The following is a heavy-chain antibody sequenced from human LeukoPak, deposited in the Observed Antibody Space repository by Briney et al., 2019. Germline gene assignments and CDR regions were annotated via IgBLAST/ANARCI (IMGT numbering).Heavy chain of an antibody. CDR2: VTGGGGST. Sequence: GGSLRLSCAASGFMFSSFAMNWVRQAQGKGLEWLSAVTGGGGSTYYADSVKGRFTISRDNSRNTLYLQLNSLRAEDTALYFCAKDRPTYGSGSPIDFWGQGALVTVSS. CDR1: GFMFSSFA. J-gene: IGHJ4*02. D-gene: IGHD3-10*01. V-gene: IGHV3-23*01. CDR3: AKDRPTYGSGSPIDF.